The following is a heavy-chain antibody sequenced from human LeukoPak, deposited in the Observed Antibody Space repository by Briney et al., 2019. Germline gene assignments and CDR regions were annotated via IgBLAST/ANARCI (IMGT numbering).Heavy chain of an antibody. CDR2: INHSGST. Sequence: SETLSLTCAVYGGSFSGYYWSWIRQPPGKGLEWIGEINHSGSTKNNPSLKSRVTISVDTSKNQFSLKLRSVTAADTAVYYCASLRYSDWPRGFDPWGQGTLVTVSS. V-gene: IGHV4-34*01. J-gene: IGHJ5*02. CDR3: ASLRYSDWPRGFDP. D-gene: IGHD3-9*01. CDR1: GGSFSGYY.